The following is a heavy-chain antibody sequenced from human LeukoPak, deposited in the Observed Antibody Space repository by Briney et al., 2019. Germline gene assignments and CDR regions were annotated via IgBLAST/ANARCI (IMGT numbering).Heavy chain of an antibody. Sequence: ASVKVSCKASGYTFNRYGISWVRQAPGQRPEWMGWDSAITGNIDYAPKFQGRVTMNADTSTRTAYMDLSSLVSADTAVYFCARADPNSTGKEYFDYWGRGTLVTVSS. CDR1: GYTFNRYG. CDR3: ARADPNSTGKEYFDY. CDR2: DSAITGNI. J-gene: IGHJ4*02. V-gene: IGHV1-18*01. D-gene: IGHD2/OR15-2a*01.